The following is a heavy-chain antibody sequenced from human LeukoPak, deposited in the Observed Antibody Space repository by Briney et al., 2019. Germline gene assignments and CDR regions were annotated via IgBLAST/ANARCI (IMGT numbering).Heavy chain of an antibody. V-gene: IGHV4-59*12. CDR3: ARDEDYDILKGDWYFDP. J-gene: IGHJ2*01. Sequence: SETLSLTCTVSGGSISSYYWSWIRQPPGKGLEWIGYIYYSGSTNYNPSLKSRVTISVDTSKNQFSLKLSSVTAADTAVYYCARDEDYDILKGDWYFDPWGRGTLVTVSS. CDR2: IYYSGST. CDR1: GGSISSYY. D-gene: IGHD3-9*01.